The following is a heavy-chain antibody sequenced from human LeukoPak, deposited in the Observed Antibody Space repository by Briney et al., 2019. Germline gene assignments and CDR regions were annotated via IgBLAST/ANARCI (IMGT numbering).Heavy chain of an antibody. Sequence: SVKVSCKASGGTFSSYAISWVRQAPGQGLEWMGRIIPILGIANYAQKFQGRVTITADKSTSTAYMELSSLRSEDTAVYYCAREEAAAGSEDIDYWGQGTLVTVPS. J-gene: IGHJ4*02. CDR2: IIPILGIA. V-gene: IGHV1-69*04. D-gene: IGHD6-13*01. CDR1: GGTFSSYA. CDR3: AREEAAAGSEDIDY.